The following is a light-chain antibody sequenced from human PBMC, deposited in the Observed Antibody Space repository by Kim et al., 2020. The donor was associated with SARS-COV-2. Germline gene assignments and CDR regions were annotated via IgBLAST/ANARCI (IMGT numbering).Light chain of an antibody. V-gene: IGLV3-1*01. CDR2: QDS. Sequence: SYELTQPPAVSVSPGQTASITCSGDKLGDKYACWYQQKPGQSPVLVIYQDSKRPSGIPERFSGSNSGNIATLTISGTRAMDEADYYCQAWDSSIWVFGGGTQLTVL. CDR3: QAWDSSIWV. J-gene: IGLJ3*02. CDR1: KLGDKY.